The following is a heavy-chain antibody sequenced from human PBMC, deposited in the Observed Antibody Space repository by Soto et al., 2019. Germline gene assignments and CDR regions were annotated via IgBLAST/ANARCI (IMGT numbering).Heavy chain of an antibody. J-gene: IGHJ4*02. D-gene: IGHD1-1*01. CDR3: ARCPRIDGYKDRDS. CDR2: ISGSSSSR. V-gene: IGHV3-11*06. CDR1: GFTFSEYY. Sequence: QVQMVESGGGLVRPGGSLKLSCAASGFTFSEYYMRWICQAPGKGLEWVSSISGSSSSRKYADSVRGRVTISRDYAKNSLYLQMNSLRVEDTALYFCARCPRIDGYKDRDSWWQRTLVTVSS.